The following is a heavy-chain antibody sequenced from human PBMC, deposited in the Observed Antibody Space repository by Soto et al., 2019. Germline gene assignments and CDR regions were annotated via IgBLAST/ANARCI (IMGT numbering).Heavy chain of an antibody. V-gene: IGHV1-69*01. D-gene: IGHD3-10*01. CDR1: GGTFSSYA. CDR2: IIPIFGTA. J-gene: IGHJ4*02. Sequence: QVQLVQSGAEVKKPGSSVKVSCKASGGTFSSYAISWVRQAPGQGLEWMGGIIPIFGTANYAQKFQGRVTITADESTSTAYMELSSLRSEDTAVYYCARDGDYGSGSYYEPQFDYWGQGTLVTVSS. CDR3: ARDGDYGSGSYYEPQFDY.